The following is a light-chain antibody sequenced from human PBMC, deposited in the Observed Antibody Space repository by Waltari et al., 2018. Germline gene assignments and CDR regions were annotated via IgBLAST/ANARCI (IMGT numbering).Light chain of an antibody. V-gene: IGLV2-23*02. J-gene: IGLJ1*01. CDR2: EVT. CDR3: CSYVGLGTYV. CDR1: SSDVGNYNL. Sequence: QSGLTQPASASGSPGQSITITCTGTSSDVGNYNLVSWYQQRPGKAPRLLIYEVTKRPPGTSDCFAASKSGNTASLSISGLQAQEDEADYYCCSYVGLGTYVFGTGTKVTV.